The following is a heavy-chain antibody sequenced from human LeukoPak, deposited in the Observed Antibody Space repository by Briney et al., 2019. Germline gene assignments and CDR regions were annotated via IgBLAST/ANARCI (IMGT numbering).Heavy chain of an antibody. CDR2: INSDGSST. V-gene: IGHV3-74*01. Sequence: PGGSLRLSCVASGLTFSSYWMHWVRQAPGKGLVWVSRINSDGSSTNYADSVKGRFTISRDNAKNTLYLQMNSLGAEDTAVYYCAGSSRIVVAGLHDYWGQGTLVTVSS. CDR3: AGSSRIVVAGLHDY. CDR1: GLTFSSYW. J-gene: IGHJ4*02. D-gene: IGHD6-19*01.